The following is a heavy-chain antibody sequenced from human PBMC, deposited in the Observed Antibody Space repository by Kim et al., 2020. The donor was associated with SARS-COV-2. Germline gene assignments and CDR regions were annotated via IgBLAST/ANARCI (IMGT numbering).Heavy chain of an antibody. Sequence: KSRVTISVDTSKNQFSLKLSSVTAADTAVYYCARARYYYDSSGYRYYFDYWGQGTLVTVSS. J-gene: IGHJ4*02. V-gene: IGHV4-59*01. D-gene: IGHD3-22*01. CDR3: ARARYYYDSSGYRYYFDY.